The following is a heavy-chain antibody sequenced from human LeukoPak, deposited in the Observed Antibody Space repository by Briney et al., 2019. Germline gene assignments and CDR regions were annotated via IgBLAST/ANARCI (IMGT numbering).Heavy chain of an antibody. CDR2: IKQDGSDK. CDR1: GFTFKTYW. Sequence: PGGSLRLSCAASGFTFKTYWMSWVRQPPGKGLEWVANIKQDGSDKYYVDSVKGRFTISRDNAKNSLFLQINSLRFDDTAVYYCAREEGGYFDSWGQGTLVTVSS. J-gene: IGHJ4*02. V-gene: IGHV3-7*01. CDR3: AREEGGYFDS.